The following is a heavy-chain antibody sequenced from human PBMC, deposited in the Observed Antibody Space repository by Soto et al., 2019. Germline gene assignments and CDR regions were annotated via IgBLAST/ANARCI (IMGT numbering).Heavy chain of an antibody. CDR2: IIPIFGTA. D-gene: IGHD3-10*01. V-gene: IGHV1-69*13. CDR3: AIDHSMVRGVIPSYYYYGMDV. J-gene: IGHJ6*02. Sequence: GASVQVSCKASGGTFSSYAISWVRQAPGQGLEWMGGIIPIFGTANYAQKFQGRVTITADESTSTAYMELSSLRSEDTAVYYCAIDHSMVRGVIPSYYYYGMDVWRQRTTVTVSS. CDR1: GGTFSSYA.